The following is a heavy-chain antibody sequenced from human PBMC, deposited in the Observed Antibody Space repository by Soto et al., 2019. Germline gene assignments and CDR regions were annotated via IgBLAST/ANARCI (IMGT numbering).Heavy chain of an antibody. CDR2: ISGSGGST. CDR1: GFTFSSDA. Sequence: GGSLRLSCADSGFTFSSDAMSWVRQAPGKGLEWVAAISGSGGSTYYADSVKGRFTISRDNSKNTLYLQMNSLRAEDTAVYSCVKPGSSWIDNWFDPWGQGTLVTVSS. J-gene: IGHJ5*02. CDR3: VKPGSSWIDNWFDP. D-gene: IGHD6-13*01. V-gene: IGHV3-23*01.